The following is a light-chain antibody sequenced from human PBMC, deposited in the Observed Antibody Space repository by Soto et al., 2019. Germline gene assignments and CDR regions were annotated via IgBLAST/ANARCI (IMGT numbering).Light chain of an antibody. J-gene: IGKJ2*01. CDR2: KAT. V-gene: IGKV1-5*03. CDR3: QQYNDYQYT. Sequence: DIQMTQSPSTLSASVGYRVTITCRASQSITTWLAWYQQKPGKAPKLLIYKATNLQSGVPSRFSGSGSGTEFSLTISSLQPEDFAIYYCQQYNDYQYTFGQGTKVDIK. CDR1: QSITTW.